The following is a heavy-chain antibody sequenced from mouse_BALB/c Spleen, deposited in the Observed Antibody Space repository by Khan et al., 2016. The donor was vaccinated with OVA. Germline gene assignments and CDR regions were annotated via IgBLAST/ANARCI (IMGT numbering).Heavy chain of an antibody. Sequence: EVQLQESGPGLVKPSQSLSLTCTVTGYSITSDYAWNWIRQFPRNKLEWMCYISYSGSTSYNPSLTSLISITRDTSKNQFFLQLNSWTTEDTATYCCARAGYEAWFAYWGQGTLVTVAA. D-gene: IGHD2-14*01. CDR2: ISYSGST. CDR3: ARAGYEAWFAY. V-gene: IGHV3-2*02. J-gene: IGHJ3*01. CDR1: GYSITSDYA.